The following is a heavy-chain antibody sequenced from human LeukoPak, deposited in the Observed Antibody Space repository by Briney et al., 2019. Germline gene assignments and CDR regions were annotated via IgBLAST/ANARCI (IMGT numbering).Heavy chain of an antibody. V-gene: IGHV4-59*11. J-gene: IGHJ4*02. CDR2: VYNSGTT. CDR3: ARDAY. Sequence: SETPSLTCTVSGVSIGSHYWSWIRQSPGKGLECIGCVYNSGTTVYNPSLTGRVTISVDTSKNQYSLNLRSVTAADAAVYYCARDAYWGQGILVTVSS. CDR1: GVSIGSHY.